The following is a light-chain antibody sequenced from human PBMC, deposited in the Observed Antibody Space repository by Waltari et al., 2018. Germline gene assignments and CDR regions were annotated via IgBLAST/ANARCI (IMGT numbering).Light chain of an antibody. CDR2: QDT. CDR3: QAWDSSAVI. V-gene: IGLV3-1*01. J-gene: IGLJ2*01. Sequence: SSELTQAPSVSVSPGQTASITCSAEKIENKYVYWYQQKAGQSPVLVIHQDTKRPSGIPERFSGSNSGSASTLTITGTQAVDEADYYCQAWDSSAVIFGGGTKLTVL. CDR1: KIENKY.